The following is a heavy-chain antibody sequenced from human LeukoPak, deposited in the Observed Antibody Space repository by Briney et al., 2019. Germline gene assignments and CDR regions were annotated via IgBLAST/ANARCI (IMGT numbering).Heavy chain of an antibody. J-gene: IGHJ6*02. CDR1: GGTFSSYA. D-gene: IGHD2-2*01. CDR2: IDPSGGST. V-gene: IGHV1-69*11. CDR3: ARVPYPIVVVPAATDYYYYGMDV. Sequence: GASVKVSCKASGGTFSSYAISWVRQAPGQGLEWMGIIDPSGGSTNYAQKFQGRVTITADESTSTAYMELSSLRSEDTAVYYCARVPYPIVVVPAATDYYYYGMDVWGQGTTVTVSS.